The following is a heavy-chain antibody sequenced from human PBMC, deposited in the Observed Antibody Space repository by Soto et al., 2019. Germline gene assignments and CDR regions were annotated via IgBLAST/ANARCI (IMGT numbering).Heavy chain of an antibody. CDR2: RGAADDP. CDR1: WFSFSDYG. V-gene: IGHV3-13*05. Sequence: GSLRLSLTDAWFSFSDYGFHWVRQVPGEGLDWVSARGAADDPYYLSSVKCRFSVSRDNAQKSVYLQMNNLRVGDTAVYYCARAYLGKMPRRADYYYAMDHWGRGTTVTVSS. CDR3: ARAYLGKMPRRADYYYAMDH. D-gene: IGHD3-10*01. J-gene: IGHJ6*02.